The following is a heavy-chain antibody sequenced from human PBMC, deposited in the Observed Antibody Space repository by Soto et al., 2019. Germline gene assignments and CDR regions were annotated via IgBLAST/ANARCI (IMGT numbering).Heavy chain of an antibody. CDR2: IWYDGSNK. CDR1: GFTFSSYG. Sequence: QVQLVESGGGVVQPGRSLRLSCAASGFTFSSYGMHWVRQAPGKGLEWVAVIWYDGSNKYYADSVKGRFTISRDNSKNTRYLQMNSLRAEDTAVYYCARDYYDILTGYYNGGVDYWGQGTLVTVSS. V-gene: IGHV3-33*01. J-gene: IGHJ4*02. CDR3: ARDYYDILTGYYNGGVDY. D-gene: IGHD3-9*01.